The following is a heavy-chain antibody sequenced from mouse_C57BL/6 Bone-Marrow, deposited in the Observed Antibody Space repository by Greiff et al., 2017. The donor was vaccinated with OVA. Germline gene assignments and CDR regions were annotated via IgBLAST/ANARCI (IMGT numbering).Heavy chain of an antibody. CDR2: ISYDGSN. CDR3: AREGDGSSPAWFAY. Sequence: EVKLLESGPGLVKPSQSLSLTCSVTGYSITSGYYWNWIRQFPGNKLEWMGYISYDGSNNYNPSLKNRISITRDTSKNQFFLKLNSVTTEDTATYYCAREGDGSSPAWFAYWGQGTLVTVSA. J-gene: IGHJ3*01. D-gene: IGHD1-1*01. CDR1: GYSITSGYY. V-gene: IGHV3-6*01.